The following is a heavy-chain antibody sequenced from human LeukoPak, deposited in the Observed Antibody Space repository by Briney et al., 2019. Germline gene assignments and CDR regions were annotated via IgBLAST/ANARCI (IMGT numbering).Heavy chain of an antibody. V-gene: IGHV4-4*02. CDR1: GGSISSSNW. J-gene: IGHJ6*03. D-gene: IGHD2-2*01. Sequence: SETLSLTCAVSGGSISSSNWWSWVRQPPGKGLEWIGEIYHSGSTNYNPSLKSRVTISVDKSKNQFSLKLSSVTAADTAVYYCARDHHLGYCSSTSCPDNYYYMDVWGKGTTVTVSS. CDR3: ARDHHLGYCSSTSCPDNYYYMDV. CDR2: IYHSGST.